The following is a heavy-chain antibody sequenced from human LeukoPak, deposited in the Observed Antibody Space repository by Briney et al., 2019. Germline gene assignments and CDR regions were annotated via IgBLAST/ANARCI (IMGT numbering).Heavy chain of an antibody. D-gene: IGHD2-8*01. CDR1: GFTFRNYV. CDR2: ISSSGNNI. V-gene: IGHV3-48*03. Sequence: GGSVRLSCPASGFTFRNYVINWVRQAPGKGLEWVWYISSSGNNIYYADSVKGRFTISRDNAKNSLYLQVNSLRAEDTAVYYCAFGGNGGMDYWGQGTLVTVSS. CDR3: AFGGNGGMDY. J-gene: IGHJ4*02.